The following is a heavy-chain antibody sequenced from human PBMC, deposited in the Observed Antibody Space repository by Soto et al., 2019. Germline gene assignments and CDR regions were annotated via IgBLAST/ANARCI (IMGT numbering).Heavy chain of an antibody. V-gene: IGHV4-30-2*01. Sequence: QPQLQESASGLVRPSQTLSLTCAVSGGAISSSTYSWTWIRRPPGEGLEWIGSISHSDTTYYNPSLKSRVTISVDRSKFQFSLNLTSVTAADTAVYFCARRGDFGGFDAWGQGSMVTVSS. CDR1: GGAISSSTYS. CDR2: ISHSDTT. J-gene: IGHJ3*01. CDR3: ARRGDFGGFDA. D-gene: IGHD4-17*01.